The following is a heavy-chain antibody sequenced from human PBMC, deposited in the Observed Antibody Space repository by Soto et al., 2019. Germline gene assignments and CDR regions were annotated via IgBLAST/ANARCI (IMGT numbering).Heavy chain of an antibody. Sequence: GGSLRLSCAASGFTFSSYWMHWVRQAPGKGLVWVSRINSDGSSTSYADSVKGRFTISRDNAKNTLYLQMNSLRAEDTAVYYCATFLAQAPYYYYGMDVWGQGTTVTVSS. J-gene: IGHJ6*02. CDR2: INSDGSST. CDR1: GFTFSSYW. D-gene: IGHD3-3*01. V-gene: IGHV3-74*01. CDR3: ATFLAQAPYYYYGMDV.